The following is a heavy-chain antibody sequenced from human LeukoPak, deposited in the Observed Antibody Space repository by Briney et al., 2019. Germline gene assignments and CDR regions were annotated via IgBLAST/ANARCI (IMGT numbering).Heavy chain of an antibody. CDR3: ARWGGPPRYNRFDP. J-gene: IGHJ5*02. CDR1: GGSISSGGYS. V-gene: IGHV4-30-2*01. CDR2: IYRSGST. D-gene: IGHD3-16*01. Sequence: SRTLSLTCAVSGGSISSGGYSWSWIRQPPGKGLEWIGYIYRSGSTFYNPSLKSRVTISVDRSKNQFSLKLSSVTAADTAVYYCARWGGPPRYNRFDPWGQGTLVTVSS.